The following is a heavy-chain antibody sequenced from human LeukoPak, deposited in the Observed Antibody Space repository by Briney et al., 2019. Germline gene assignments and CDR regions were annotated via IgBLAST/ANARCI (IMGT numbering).Heavy chain of an antibody. D-gene: IGHD5-24*01. CDR1: GFTFSSYS. V-gene: IGHV3-21*01. CDR2: ISSSSSYI. Sequence: PGGSLRLSCAASGFTFSSYSMNWVRQAPGKGLEWVSSISSSSSYIYYADSVKGRFTISRDNAKNSLYLQMNSLRAEDTAVYYCARESLPEMATITGFDYWGQGTLVTVSS. J-gene: IGHJ4*02. CDR3: ARESLPEMATITGFDY.